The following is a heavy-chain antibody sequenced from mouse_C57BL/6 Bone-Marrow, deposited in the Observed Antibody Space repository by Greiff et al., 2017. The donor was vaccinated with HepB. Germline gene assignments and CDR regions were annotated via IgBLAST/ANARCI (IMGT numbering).Heavy chain of an antibody. CDR2: IDPNSGGT. J-gene: IGHJ1*03. CDR1: GYTFTSYW. CDR3: ARYYYGSSYWYFDV. V-gene: IGHV1-72*01. Sequence: VQLQQPGAELVKPGASVKLSCKASGYTFTSYWMHWVKQRPGRGLEWIGRIDPNSGGTKYNEKFKSKATLTVDKPSSTAYMQLSSLPSEDSAVYYCARYYYGSSYWYFDVWGTGTTVTVSS. D-gene: IGHD1-1*01.